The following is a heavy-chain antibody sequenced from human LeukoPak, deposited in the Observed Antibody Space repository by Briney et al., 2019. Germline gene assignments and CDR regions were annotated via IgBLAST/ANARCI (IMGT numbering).Heavy chain of an antibody. CDR3: ARLRALLWFGELYDY. J-gene: IGHJ4*02. CDR1: GGSFSIYY. Sequence: SETLSLTCTVSGGSFSIYYWSWIRQPPGKGLEWIGEINHSGSTNYNPSLKSRVTISVDTSKNQFSLKLSSVTAADTAVYYCARLRALLWFGELYDYWGQGTLVTVSS. D-gene: IGHD3-10*01. CDR2: INHSGST. V-gene: IGHV4-34*01.